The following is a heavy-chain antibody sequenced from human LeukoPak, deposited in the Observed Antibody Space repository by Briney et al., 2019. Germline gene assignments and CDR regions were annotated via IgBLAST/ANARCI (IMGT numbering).Heavy chain of an antibody. Sequence: GGSLRLSCAASGFTFSIYSMNCVRQDPGKGLEWVSSVSSSSSYIYYADSLKGRFTISRDNAKNSLYLQMNSLRAEDTAVYYCARVGTMVRGVISRDYYYGMDVWGQGTTVTVSS. CDR2: VSSSSSYI. CDR1: GFTFSIYS. J-gene: IGHJ6*02. CDR3: ARVGTMVRGVISRDYYYGMDV. D-gene: IGHD3-10*01. V-gene: IGHV3-21*01.